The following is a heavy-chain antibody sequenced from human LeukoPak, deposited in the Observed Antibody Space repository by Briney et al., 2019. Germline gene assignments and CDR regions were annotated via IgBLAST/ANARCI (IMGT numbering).Heavy chain of an antibody. CDR1: GGSIISGGYY. V-gene: IGHV4-30-2*01. CDR3: AREMLDNHWFDP. J-gene: IGHJ5*02. Sequence: SQTLSLTCTVSGGSIISGGYYWSWIRQPPGKGLEWIENIYHTGLPYYNPSLKSRVTISVDRSKNQFSLELTSLTAADTAVYHCAREMLDNHWFDPWGQGTLVTVSS. CDR2: IYHTGLP. D-gene: IGHD3-10*02.